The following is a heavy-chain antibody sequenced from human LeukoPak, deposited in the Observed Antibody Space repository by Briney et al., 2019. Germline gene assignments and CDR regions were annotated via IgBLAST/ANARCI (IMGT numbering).Heavy chain of an antibody. CDR1: GGSISSSNW. J-gene: IGHJ4*02. CDR3: ARGGVGPGYGIDY. D-gene: IGHD3-9*01. Sequence: SETLSLTCAVSGGSISSSNWWSWARQPPGKGLEWIGEIYHSGSTNYNPSLKSRVTISVDKSKNQFSLKLSSVTAADTAVYYCARGGVGPGYGIDYWGQGTLVTVSS. V-gene: IGHV4-4*02. CDR2: IYHSGST.